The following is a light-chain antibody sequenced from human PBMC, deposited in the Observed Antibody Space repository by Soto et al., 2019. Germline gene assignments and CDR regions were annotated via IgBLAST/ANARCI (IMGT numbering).Light chain of an antibody. CDR1: QSVSSSY. V-gene: IGKV3-20*01. J-gene: IGKJ3*01. Sequence: EIVLTQSPGTLSLSPGERATLSCRASQSVSSSYLAWYQQRPGQAPRLLIFGASYRATGIPDRFSGSGSGTDFTLTISRLEPEDFAVYYCQRDCSSPPEFTFGPGTKVDSK. CDR3: QRDCSSPPEFT. CDR2: GAS.